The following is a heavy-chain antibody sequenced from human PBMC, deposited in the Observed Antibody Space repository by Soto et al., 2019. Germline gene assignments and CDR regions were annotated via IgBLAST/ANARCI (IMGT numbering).Heavy chain of an antibody. V-gene: IGHV4-31*03. D-gene: IGHD3-10*01. CDR1: GGYLSRRGYY. CDR3: ARDLGGPASSSGSYNGLDV. J-gene: IGHJ6*01. Sequence: HVQLQESGPGLVTPSQTLSLTCTVSGGYLSRRGYYWGWIRQDPAQGLAWIGYIHYSGSTYYYPSLRSRVTMTVDTSKYQVCLKLRSVAAAYPAVYYCARDLGGPASSSGSYNGLDVCRQGTTVTISS. CDR2: IHYSGST.